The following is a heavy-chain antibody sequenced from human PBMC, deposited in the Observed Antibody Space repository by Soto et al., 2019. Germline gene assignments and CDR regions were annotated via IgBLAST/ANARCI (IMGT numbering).Heavy chain of an antibody. V-gene: IGHV4-31*03. D-gene: IGHD5-18*01. J-gene: IGHJ4*02. CDR2: IYYSGST. CDR3: ARDVRGYSYGYFDY. CDR1: GGSLSSGCYY. Sequence: SETLSLTCTVSGGSLSSGCYYWSWIRQHPGKGLEWIGYIYYSGSTYYNPSLKSRVTISVDTSKNQFSLKLSSVTAADTAVYYCARDVRGYSYGYFDYWGQGTLVTVSS.